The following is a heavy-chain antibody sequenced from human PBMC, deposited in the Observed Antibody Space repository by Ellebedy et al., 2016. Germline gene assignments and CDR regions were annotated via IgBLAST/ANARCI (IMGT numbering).Heavy chain of an antibody. CDR1: GYSYTSYW. CDR3: ARSRAIAGTSAPDY. Sequence: GGSLRLSCKASGYSYTSYWIAWVRQMPGKGLEWMGLVYPGDSDSRYSPSFQGQVTISVEKSISTAYLQWSSLKASDTGIYFCARSRAIAGTSAPDYWGQGTQVTVSP. D-gene: IGHD1-20*01. V-gene: IGHV5-51*01. CDR2: VYPGDSDS. J-gene: IGHJ4*02.